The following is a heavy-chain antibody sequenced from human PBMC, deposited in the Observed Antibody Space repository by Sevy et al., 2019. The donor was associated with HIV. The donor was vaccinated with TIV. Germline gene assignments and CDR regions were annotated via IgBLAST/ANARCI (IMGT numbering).Heavy chain of an antibody. CDR1: GFSISNNY. D-gene: IGHD2-15*01. CDR2: MYSGGSP. J-gene: IGHJ5*02. CDR3: ARGYCGGGSCTAFDP. V-gene: IGHV3-53*01. Sequence: GGSLRLSCAASGFSISNNYTAWVRQAPGKGLEWVSVMYSGGSPYYAGSVKGRFARSRDMSKNTVYLQMNSLRAEDTAVYYCARGYCGGGSCTAFDPWGQGTLVTVSS.